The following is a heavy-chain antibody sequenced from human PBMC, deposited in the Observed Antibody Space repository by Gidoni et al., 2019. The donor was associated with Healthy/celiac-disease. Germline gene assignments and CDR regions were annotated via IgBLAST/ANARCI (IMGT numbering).Heavy chain of an antibody. V-gene: IGHV4-34*01. CDR3: ARAFRSGRIAARLPGMDV. CDR1: GGSFSGYY. D-gene: IGHD6-6*01. J-gene: IGHJ6*02. Sequence: QVQLQQWGAGLLKPSETLSLTCAVYGGSFSGYYWSWIRQPPGKGLGWIGEINHSGSTNYNPSLKSRVTISVDTSKNQFSLKLSSVTAANTAVYYCARAFRSGRIAARLPGMDVWGQGTTVTVSS. CDR2: INHSGST.